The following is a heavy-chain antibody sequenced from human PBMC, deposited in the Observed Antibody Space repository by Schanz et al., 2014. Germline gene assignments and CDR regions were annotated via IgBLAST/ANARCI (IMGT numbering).Heavy chain of an antibody. D-gene: IGHD4-17*01. J-gene: IGHJ3*02. CDR1: GFTFSAYY. CDR2: ITYNGGTI. CDR3: ARKMKLGVYGGKGHDSLDI. V-gene: IGHV3-11*04. Sequence: VQLVESGGGLVQPGGSLRLSCAASGFTFSAYYMDWVRQAPGKGLEWISYITYNGGTIYYADSVKGRFTISRDNAKNTLYLQMNTLRAEDTAVYYCARKMKLGVYGGKGHDSLDIWGRGTMVTVSS.